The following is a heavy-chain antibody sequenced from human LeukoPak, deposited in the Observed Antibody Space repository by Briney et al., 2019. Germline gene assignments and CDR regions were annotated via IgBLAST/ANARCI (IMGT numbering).Heavy chain of an antibody. CDR2: ISAYNCNT. CDR3: ARECLHYDFWSGYSGFLLDY. J-gene: IGHJ4*02. V-gene: IGHV1-18*01. CDR1: GYTFTSYG. D-gene: IGHD3-3*01. Sequence: VASVTVSFKASGYTFTSYGISWVRQAPGQGLEWMGWISAYNCNTNYAQKLQGRVTMTTDTSTSTAYMELRSLRSDDTAVYYCARECLHYDFWSGYSGFLLDYWGQGTLVTVSS.